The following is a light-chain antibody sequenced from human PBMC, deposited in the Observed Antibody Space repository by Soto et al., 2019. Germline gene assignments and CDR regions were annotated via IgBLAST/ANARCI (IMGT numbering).Light chain of an antibody. Sequence: QSALTQPPSASGSPGQSVAISCTGTSSDVGGYNYVSWYQQHPGKAPKLMIYEVNKRPSGVPDRFSGSKSGNTASLTISGLQAEDEADYYCTSYTSSSTLAVFGTGTKVTVL. CDR2: EVN. J-gene: IGLJ1*01. CDR1: SSDVGGYNY. V-gene: IGLV2-8*01. CDR3: TSYTSSSTLAV.